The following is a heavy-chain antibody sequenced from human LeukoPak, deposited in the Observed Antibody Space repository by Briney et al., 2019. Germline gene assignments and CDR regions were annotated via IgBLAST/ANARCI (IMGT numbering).Heavy chain of an antibody. CDR2: IFPSGGET. J-gene: IGHJ4*02. Sequence: GGSLRLSCAASGFTFSTFAMIWVRQPPGKGLEWVSSIFPSGGETHYADSVRGRFTISRDNSKSTLSLQMNSLRAEDTAIYYCATYRQVLLPFESWGRGTLVTVSS. D-gene: IGHD2-8*02. CDR1: GFTFSTFA. CDR3: ATYRQVLLPFES. V-gene: IGHV3-23*01.